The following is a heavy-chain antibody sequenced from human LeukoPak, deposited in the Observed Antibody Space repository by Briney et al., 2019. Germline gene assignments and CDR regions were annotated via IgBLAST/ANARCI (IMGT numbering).Heavy chain of an antibody. CDR1: GGSISSSSYY. V-gene: IGHV4-39*01. D-gene: IGHD1-1*01. Sequence: SETPSLTCTVSGGSISSSSYYWGWIRQPPGKGLEWIGSIYYSGSTYYNPSLKSRVTISVDTSKNQFSLKLSSVTAADTAVYYCARLESATLDYWGQGTLVTVSS. CDR2: IYYSGST. CDR3: ARLESATLDY. J-gene: IGHJ4*02.